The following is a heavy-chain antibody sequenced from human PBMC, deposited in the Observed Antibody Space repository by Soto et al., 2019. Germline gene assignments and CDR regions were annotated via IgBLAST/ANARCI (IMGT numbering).Heavy chain of an antibody. Sequence: EVQLLESGGGLVQPGGSLRLSCAASGFTFSSYAMSWVRQAPGKGLEWVSAISGSGGSTYYADSVKGRFTISRDNSKNTLYLQMNSLRAEDTAVYYCEKDFAAMVREPNAFDIWGQGTMVTVSS. D-gene: IGHD3-10*01. CDR2: ISGSGGST. CDR1: GFTFSSYA. J-gene: IGHJ3*02. CDR3: EKDFAAMVREPNAFDI. V-gene: IGHV3-23*01.